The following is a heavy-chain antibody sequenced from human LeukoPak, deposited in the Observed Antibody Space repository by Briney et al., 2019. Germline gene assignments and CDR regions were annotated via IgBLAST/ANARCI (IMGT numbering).Heavy chain of an antibody. Sequence: PGGSLRLSCAASGFTFDDYAMHWVRQAPGKGLEWVPGISWNSGSIGYADSVKGRFTISRGNAKNSLYLQMNSLRAEDTALYYCAKDRGLYFRYYYYMDVWGKGTTVTVSS. V-gene: IGHV3-9*01. CDR1: GFTFDDYA. J-gene: IGHJ6*03. CDR3: AKDRGLYFRYYYYMDV. D-gene: IGHD3-9*01. CDR2: ISWNSGSI.